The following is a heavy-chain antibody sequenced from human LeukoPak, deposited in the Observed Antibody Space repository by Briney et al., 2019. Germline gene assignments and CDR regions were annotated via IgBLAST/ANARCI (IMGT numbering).Heavy chain of an antibody. V-gene: IGHV3-53*04. Sequence: PGGSLRLSCAASGFTFSDYYMSWIRQAPGKGLEWVSVIYSGGSTYYADSVKGRFTISRHNSKNTLYLQMNSLRAEDTAVYYCARELDLEVPGAFDIWGQGTMVTVSS. CDR3: ARELDLEVPGAFDI. D-gene: IGHD3-3*02. CDR2: IYSGGST. J-gene: IGHJ3*02. CDR1: GFTFSDYY.